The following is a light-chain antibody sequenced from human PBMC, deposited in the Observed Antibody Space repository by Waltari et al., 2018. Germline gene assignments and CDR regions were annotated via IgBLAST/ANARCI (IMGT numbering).Light chain of an antibody. CDR1: QSVAIN. CDR2: GAY. CDR3: QQYNKWPPIT. J-gene: IGKJ5*01. V-gene: IGKV3-15*01. Sequence: EIVMTQSPATLSVSPGESATLSCRASQSVAINLAWYQQKPGQAPRLLIYGAYTRATGIPGRFSGSGSGTEFTLTISILQSEDFAVYYCQQYNKWPPITFGQGTRLELK.